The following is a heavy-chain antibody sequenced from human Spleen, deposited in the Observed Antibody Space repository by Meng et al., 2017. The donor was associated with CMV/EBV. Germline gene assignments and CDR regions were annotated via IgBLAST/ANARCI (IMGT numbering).Heavy chain of an antibody. J-gene: IGHJ4*02. CDR1: GVTCSRYA. CDR3: AKDFPNHSSTWYYFDS. D-gene: IGHD6-13*01. V-gene: IGHV3-30-3*01. Sequence: GESLKIHWEDSGVTCSRYARHWVRQAPGKGLEWVAVISYDGSNKYYADSVKGRFTITRDDSRNTVYLQMNSLRVEDTAVYYCAKDFPNHSSTWYYFDSWGQGTLVTFSS. CDR2: ISYDGSNK.